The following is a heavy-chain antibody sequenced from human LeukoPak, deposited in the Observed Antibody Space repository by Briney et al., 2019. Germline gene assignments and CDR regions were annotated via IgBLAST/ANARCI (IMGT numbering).Heavy chain of an antibody. Sequence: GGSLRLSCAASGFTFSNYAMNWVRQAPGKGLVWVSRINTDGSITNYADSVKGRFTISRDNSKNTLYLQMNSLRAEDTAVYYCAGENYDSSNPWGQGTLVTVSS. CDR3: AGENYDSSNP. D-gene: IGHD3-22*01. V-gene: IGHV3-74*01. J-gene: IGHJ5*02. CDR1: GFTFSNYA. CDR2: INTDGSIT.